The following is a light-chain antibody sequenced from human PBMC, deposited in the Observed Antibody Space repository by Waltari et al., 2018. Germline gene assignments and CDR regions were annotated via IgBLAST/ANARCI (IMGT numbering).Light chain of an antibody. CDR1: GSNIGAGYD. CDR3: QSYDTSLSVV. V-gene: IGLV1-40*01. CDR2: GSS. Sequence: QSVLTQPPSVSGAPGQRVTISCTGSGSNIGAGYDVTWYQQLPRAAPNLLIYGSSTRPLGVPYRFFGSTAGTSASLAITGLQAEDEADYYCQSYDTSLSVVFGGGTKLTVL. J-gene: IGLJ3*02.